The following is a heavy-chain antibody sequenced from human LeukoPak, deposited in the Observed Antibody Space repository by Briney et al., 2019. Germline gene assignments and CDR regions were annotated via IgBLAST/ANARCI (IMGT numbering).Heavy chain of an antibody. CDR2: ISNDGTNK. CDR3: AKGPTGGSGFATGGIDP. Sequence: GGSLRLSCAASGFTFSSYGMHWVRQAPGKGLEWVAVISNDGTNKYYADSVKGRFTISRDNSKNTLYLQMNSLRAEDTAVYYCAKGPTGGSGFATGGIDPWGQGTLVTVSS. D-gene: IGHD3-10*01. CDR1: GFTFSSYG. V-gene: IGHV3-30*18. J-gene: IGHJ5*02.